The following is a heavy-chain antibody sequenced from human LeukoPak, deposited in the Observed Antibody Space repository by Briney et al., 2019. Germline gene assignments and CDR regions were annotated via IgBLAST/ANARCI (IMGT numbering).Heavy chain of an antibody. V-gene: IGHV3-7*01. CDR2: IKQDGSEK. D-gene: IGHD3-16*01. CDR3: ARDGPYSALEDYLDY. Sequence: GGSLRLSCAASGFTFSSYWMSWVRQAPGKGLEWVANIKQDGSEKYYVDSVKGRFTISRDNAKNSLYLQMNSLRAEDTAVYYCARDGPYSALEDYLDYWGQGTLVTVSS. J-gene: IGHJ4*02. CDR1: GFTFSSYW.